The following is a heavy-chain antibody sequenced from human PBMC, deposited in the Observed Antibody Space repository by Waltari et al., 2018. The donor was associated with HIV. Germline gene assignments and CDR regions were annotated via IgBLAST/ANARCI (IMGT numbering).Heavy chain of an antibody. V-gene: IGHV3-21*02. J-gene: IGHJ4*02. CDR1: GFNFNLFS. CDR3: VRDRTSLTTGDFES. Sequence: EVRLVQSGGGLVKPGESLTLSCTASGFNFNLFSMTWVRLAPGKGLEGVSSISRGSSYSYESDAVKGRFTVSRDNAKNSLLLQLNTLTAEDTALYYCVRDRTSLTTGDFESWGQGAPVTVSS. D-gene: IGHD1-1*01. CDR2: ISRGSSYS.